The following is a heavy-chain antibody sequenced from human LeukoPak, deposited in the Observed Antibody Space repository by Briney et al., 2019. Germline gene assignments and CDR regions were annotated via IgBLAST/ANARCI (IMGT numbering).Heavy chain of an antibody. CDR3: ARLYSGSYIY. CDR1: GGSISSYY. Sequence: SETLSLTCTVSGGSISSYYWSWIRQPPGKGLEWIGYIYYSGYTNYNPSLKSRVTISVDTSKNQFSLKLSSVTAADTAVYYCARLYSGSYIYWGQGTLVTVSS. CDR2: IYYSGYT. D-gene: IGHD1-26*01. J-gene: IGHJ4*02. V-gene: IGHV4-59*12.